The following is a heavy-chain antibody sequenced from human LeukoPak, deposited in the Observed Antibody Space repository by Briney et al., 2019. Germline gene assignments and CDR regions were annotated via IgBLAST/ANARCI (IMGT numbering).Heavy chain of an antibody. CDR2: MYPGGET. V-gene: IGHV4-4*07. Sequence: SETLSLTCTVSGGSISNSYWTWIRQPAGKGLEWIARMYPGGETNYNPSLKSRVTMSVDTSKNQFSLKLSSVTAADTAVYYCASDEPNAFDIWGQGTMVTVSS. J-gene: IGHJ3*02. CDR3: ASDEPNAFDI. CDR1: GGSISNSY.